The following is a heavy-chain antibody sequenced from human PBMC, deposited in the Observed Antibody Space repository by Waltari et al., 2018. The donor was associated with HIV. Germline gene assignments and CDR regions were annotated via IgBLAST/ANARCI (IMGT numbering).Heavy chain of an antibody. J-gene: IGHJ4*02. Sequence: QVQLQQWGAGLLKPSETLFLTCAAYGGSFSGYFWSWIRQPPGKGLGWIGEVNQSVTTNYSPSLKSRVTISVDSSKKQFSVKLRSVTAADTAVYYCARGSTAYGGLSNTKEDPYFFDFWGQGTLVTVSS. CDR2: VNQSVTT. D-gene: IGHD3-10*01. V-gene: IGHV4-34*02. CDR3: ARGSTAYGGLSNTKEDPYFFDF. CDR1: GGSFSGYF.